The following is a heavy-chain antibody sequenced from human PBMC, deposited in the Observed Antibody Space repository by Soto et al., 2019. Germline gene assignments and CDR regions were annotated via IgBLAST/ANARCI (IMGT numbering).Heavy chain of an antibody. V-gene: IGHV1-18*01. D-gene: IGHD2-2*01. CDR1: GDTFASYG. CDR3: AGGIGVGQAFDY. CDR2: ISINSGNT. J-gene: IGHJ4*02. Sequence: QVQLVQSGAEVKKPGASVKVSCKASGDTFASYGINWVRQAPGQGLEWMGWISINSGNTNYAQNFQGRLTTTTDTSTTTIFMELWSLRSDDTAVYYCAGGIGVGQAFDYWGQGTLVTVSS.